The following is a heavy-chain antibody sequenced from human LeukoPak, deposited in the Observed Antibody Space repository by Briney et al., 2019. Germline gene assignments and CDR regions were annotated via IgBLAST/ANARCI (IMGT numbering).Heavy chain of an antibody. CDR1: GFTVTSSY. Sequence: GGSLRLSCAASGFTVTSSYMTWVRQAPGKGLEWVSVIYSGGSTYYADSVKGRFTISRDNSKNTLYLQMNSLRAEDTAVYYCARDGSTTRFGYWGQGTLVTVSS. V-gene: IGHV3-53*01. J-gene: IGHJ4*02. CDR3: ARDGSTTRFGY. CDR2: IYSGGST. D-gene: IGHD1-26*01.